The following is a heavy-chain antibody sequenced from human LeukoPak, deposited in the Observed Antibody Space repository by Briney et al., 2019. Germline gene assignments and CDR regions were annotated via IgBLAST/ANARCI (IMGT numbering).Heavy chain of an antibody. CDR1: GGSISSYY. D-gene: IGHD3-22*01. Sequence: SETLSLTCTVSGGSISSYYWSWIRQPPGKGLEWVGYIYYSGSTNYNPSLKSRVTISVDTSKKQFSLKLSSVTAADTAVYYCVTYYFDSSGPKKNYWGQGTLVTVSS. CDR3: VTYYFDSSGPKKNY. V-gene: IGHV4-59*12. CDR2: IYYSGST. J-gene: IGHJ4*02.